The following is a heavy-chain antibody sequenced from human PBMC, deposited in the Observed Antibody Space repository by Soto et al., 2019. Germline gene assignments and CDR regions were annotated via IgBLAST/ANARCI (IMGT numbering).Heavy chain of an antibody. J-gene: IGHJ6*02. V-gene: IGHV1-18*01. D-gene: IGHD3-3*01. CDR2: ISAHNGVT. CDR1: GYEFTNFA. Sequence: QVQLVQSGTEVKKPGASVRVSCKASGYEFTNFAITWVRRAPGQGLEWVGWISAHNGVTNYAEKVQGRVIMTTDTSTSTAYMDLKSLRSDDTAVYYCARVGGAMFGVGIDASHYYYGMDVWGQGTTITVSS. CDR3: ARVGGAMFGVGIDASHYYYGMDV.